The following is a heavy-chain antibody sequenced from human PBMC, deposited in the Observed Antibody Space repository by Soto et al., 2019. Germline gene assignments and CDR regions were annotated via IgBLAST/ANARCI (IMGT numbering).Heavy chain of an antibody. CDR2: INPNSGAT. J-gene: IGHJ6*02. CDR3: ARDLVPAAISFYGMDV. CDR1: GYTFTDYY. Sequence: ASVEVSCKAPGYTFTDYYIHWVRQAPGQGLEWMGWINPNSGATNYAQKFQGRVTMTRDTSISTAYMELSRLRSDDTAVYYCARDLVPAAISFYGMDVWGQGTTVTVSS. V-gene: IGHV1-2*02. D-gene: IGHD2-2*01.